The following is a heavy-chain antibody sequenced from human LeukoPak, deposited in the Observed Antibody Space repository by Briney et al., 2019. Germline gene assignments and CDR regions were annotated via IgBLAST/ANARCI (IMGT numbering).Heavy chain of an antibody. V-gene: IGHV3-23*01. CDR1: GSIPFNSYS. J-gene: IGHJ4*02. CDR2: ITSSGETP. CDR3: AKMQGYFDY. Sequence: PGGSLRLSCAASGSIPFNSYSMSWVRQAPGKGLEWVSAITSSGETPYYADSVKGRFTISRDNSKNMVYLQMNSLRVEDAATYYCAKMQGYFDYWGQGSLVTVSS.